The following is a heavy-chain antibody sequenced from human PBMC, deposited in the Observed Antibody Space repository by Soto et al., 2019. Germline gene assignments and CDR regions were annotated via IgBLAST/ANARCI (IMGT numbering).Heavy chain of an antibody. J-gene: IGHJ4*02. CDR2: INPSNEIT. CDR3: MRGGWGDSPIDY. CDR1: GYTFSAYY. Sequence: ASAKVSCRTSGYTFSAYYVHWARRAPGRGFQWLGWINPSNEITTFSEFFQGRITMTRDTSTNTVHVELNRLTSDDTAVYYCMRGGWGDSPIDYWGQGTQVTVSS. D-gene: IGHD1-26*01. V-gene: IGHV1-2*02.